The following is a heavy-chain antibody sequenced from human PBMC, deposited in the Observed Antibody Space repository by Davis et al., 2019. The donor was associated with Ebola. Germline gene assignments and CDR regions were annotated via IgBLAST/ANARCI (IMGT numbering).Heavy chain of an antibody. V-gene: IGHV4-59*01. CDR3: ARDVLNRIGGMDV. CDR2: IYYTGST. J-gene: IGHJ6*02. D-gene: IGHD3-9*01. Sequence: PSETLSFTCTVSGGSISGYYWSWIRQPPGKGLEWIGIIYYTGSTNYNPSLKSRITLSVDTSKNQSSLKLSSVTAADTAVYYCARDVLNRIGGMDVWGQGTTVTVSS. CDR1: GGSISGYY.